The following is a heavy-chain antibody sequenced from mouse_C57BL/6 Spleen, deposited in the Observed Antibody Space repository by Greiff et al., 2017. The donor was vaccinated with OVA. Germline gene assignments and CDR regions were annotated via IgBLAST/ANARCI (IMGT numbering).Heavy chain of an antibody. CDR2: IYPRSGNT. CDR3: ARRGNDYAWFAY. Sequence: QVQLKQSGAELARPGASVKLSCKASGYTFTSYGISWVKQRTGQGLEWIGEIYPRSGNTYYNEKFKGKATLTADKSSSTAYMELRSLTSEDSAVYFCARRGNDYAWFAYWGQGTLVTVSA. D-gene: IGHD2-4*01. V-gene: IGHV1-81*01. J-gene: IGHJ3*01. CDR1: GYTFTSYG.